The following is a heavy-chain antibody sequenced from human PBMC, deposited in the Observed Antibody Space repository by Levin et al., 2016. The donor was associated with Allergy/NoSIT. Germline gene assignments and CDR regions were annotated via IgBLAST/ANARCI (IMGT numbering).Heavy chain of an antibody. D-gene: IGHD5-12*01. CDR2: ISGSGGST. CDR3: AKSHRGYAYHGMDV. V-gene: IGHV3-23*01. Sequence: WIRQPPGKGLEWVSGISGSGGSTYYADSVKGRFTISRDNSKNTLYLQMSSLRAEDTAIYYCAKSHRGYAYHGMDVWGQGTTVTVSS. J-gene: IGHJ6*02.